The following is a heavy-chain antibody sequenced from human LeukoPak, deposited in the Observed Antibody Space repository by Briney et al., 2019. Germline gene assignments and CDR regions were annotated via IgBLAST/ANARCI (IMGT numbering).Heavy chain of an antibody. V-gene: IGHV3-30*18. D-gene: IGHD3-10*01. CDR1: GFTFSSYG. J-gene: IGHJ6*04. Sequence: GRSLRLSCAASGFTFSSYGMHWVRQAPGKGRERVAVISYDGSNKYYADSVKGRFTISRDNSKNTLYLQMNSLRAEDTAVYYCAKDARGATPIYGMDVWGKGTTVTVSS. CDR3: AKDARGATPIYGMDV. CDR2: ISYDGSNK.